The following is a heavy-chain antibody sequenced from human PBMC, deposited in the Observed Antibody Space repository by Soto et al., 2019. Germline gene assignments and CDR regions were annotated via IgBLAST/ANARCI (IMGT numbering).Heavy chain of an antibody. J-gene: IGHJ5*02. V-gene: IGHV3-23*02. CDR2: TSSSGGST. Sequence: PGGSLRLSCAASGFTFSSYGVHWVRQAPGKGREWGSTTSSSGGSTYYEDSVKGRFNISRDHSKKTTYLQMNSLRAEDRAVYFCATGGTVVHTCFDPWGPGT. D-gene: IGHD4-4*01. CDR1: GFTFSSYG. CDR3: ATGGTVVHTCFDP.